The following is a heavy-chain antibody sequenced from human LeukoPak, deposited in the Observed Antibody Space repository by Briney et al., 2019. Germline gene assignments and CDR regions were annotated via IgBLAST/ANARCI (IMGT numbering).Heavy chain of an antibody. V-gene: IGHV3-74*03. CDR3: AKPKDYYDSSGYFDY. CDR2: INGDGSST. CDR1: GFTFSSYW. Sequence: GGSLRLSCAASGFTFSSYWMHWVRQAPGKGLVWVSHINGDGSSTTYADSVKGRFTISRDNSKNTLYLQMNSLRAEDTAVYYCAKPKDYYDSSGYFDYWGQGTLVTVSS. J-gene: IGHJ4*02. D-gene: IGHD3-22*01.